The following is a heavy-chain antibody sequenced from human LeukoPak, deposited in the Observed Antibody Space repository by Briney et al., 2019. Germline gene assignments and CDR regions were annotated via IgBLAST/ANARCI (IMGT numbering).Heavy chain of an antibody. J-gene: IGHJ3*02. V-gene: IGHV4-4*07. CDR3: ARDYGDASDI. Sequence: ETLSLTCAVSGVSISSYFLSWIRQPAGKGLEWIGVISTSGSINYNASLKSRVILSVDTSKNQFSLKLSSVTAADTAVYYCARDYGDASDIWGQGTMVTVS. CDR1: GVSISSYF. CDR2: ISTSGSI. D-gene: IGHD3-16*01.